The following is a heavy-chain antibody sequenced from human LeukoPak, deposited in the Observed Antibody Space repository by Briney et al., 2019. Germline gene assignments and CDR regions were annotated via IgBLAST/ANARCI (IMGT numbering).Heavy chain of an antibody. CDR3: ARDLYNWNYDY. Sequence: SETLSLTCTVSGYSISSGHYWGWIRQPPGKGLERIGSIYHSGSTYYNPSLKSRVTISVDTSKNQFSLKLSSVTAADTAVYYCARDLYNWNYDYWGQGTLVTVSS. D-gene: IGHD1-20*01. CDR2: IYHSGST. CDR1: GYSISSGHY. J-gene: IGHJ4*02. V-gene: IGHV4-38-2*02.